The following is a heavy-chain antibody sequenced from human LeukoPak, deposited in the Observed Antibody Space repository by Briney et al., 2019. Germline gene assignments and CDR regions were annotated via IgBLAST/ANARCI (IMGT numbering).Heavy chain of an antibody. CDR1: GFTFSRDD. CDR2: IGGSGGGT. D-gene: IGHD1-1*01. V-gene: IGHV3-23*01. Sequence: GGSLRLSWVAAGFTFSRDDMNWVRQAPGKGLEWGSGIGGSGGGTYYADSVKGRFTISRDNAKNSLYLQMNSLRAEDMALYYCAKANDAGFVARDSFDYWGQGTLVTVSS. CDR3: AKANDAGFVARDSFDY. J-gene: IGHJ4*02.